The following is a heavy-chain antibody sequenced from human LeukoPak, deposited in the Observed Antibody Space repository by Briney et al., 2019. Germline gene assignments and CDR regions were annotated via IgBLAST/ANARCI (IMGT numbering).Heavy chain of an antibody. CDR1: GGSISSYY. Sequence: PSXTLSLTCTVSGGSISSYYWSWIRQPAGKGLEWIGRIYTSGSTNYNPSLKSRVTMSVDTSKNQFSLKLSSVTAADTAVYYCARDESSSWYDSGYYYYYMDVWGKGTMVTVSS. J-gene: IGHJ6*03. V-gene: IGHV4-4*07. CDR3: ARDESSSWYDSGYYYYYMDV. D-gene: IGHD6-13*01. CDR2: IYTSGST.